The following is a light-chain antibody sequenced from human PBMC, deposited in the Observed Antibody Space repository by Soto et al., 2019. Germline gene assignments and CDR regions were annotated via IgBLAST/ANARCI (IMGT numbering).Light chain of an antibody. J-gene: IGKJ4*01. V-gene: IGKV1-17*01. CDR2: AAP. CDR1: QSISSD. Sequence: DIQMTQSPFSLSASVGDRVTITCRTSQSISSDLNWYQQKPGKAPKLLIYAAPTLQSGVPSRFSGSGSGTDFTLTISSLQPEDFATYYCQQLNSYPLTFGGGTKVDIK. CDR3: QQLNSYPLT.